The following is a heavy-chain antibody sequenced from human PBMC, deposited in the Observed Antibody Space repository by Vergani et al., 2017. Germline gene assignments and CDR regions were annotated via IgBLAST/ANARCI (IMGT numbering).Heavy chain of an antibody. J-gene: IGHJ3*01. Sequence: QVQLQASGPGRVKPSQTLSLTCTMSGGSISAGYYFWSWIRQPAGKGLEGLGHISASGNATHSPSLKTPVSMSVATSKNQVSLTVTSVTAADTAIYFCARRSGGYYSGGKVHPLRTAFDVWGHGTVVTVSS. D-gene: IGHD2-15*01. V-gene: IGHV4-61*02. CDR3: ARRSGGYYSGGKVHPLRTAFDV. CDR1: GGSISAGYYF. CDR2: ISASGNA.